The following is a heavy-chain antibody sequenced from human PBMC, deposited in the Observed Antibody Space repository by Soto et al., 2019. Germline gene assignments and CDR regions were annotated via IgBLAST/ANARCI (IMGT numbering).Heavy chain of an antibody. D-gene: IGHD4-17*01. CDR2: MNPNSGNT. CDR1: GYTLTNND. J-gene: IGHJ4*02. V-gene: IGHV1-8*01. CDR3: ARGMHNPDYAVYFDH. Sequence: ASLKVSCKASGYTLTNNDIHWVRQATGQGLEWMGWMNPNSGNTGHAQNFKGRLTMTRQKSVSTAYMELSNLRSEDTAVYYCARGMHNPDYAVYFDHWGQGTPVTVSS.